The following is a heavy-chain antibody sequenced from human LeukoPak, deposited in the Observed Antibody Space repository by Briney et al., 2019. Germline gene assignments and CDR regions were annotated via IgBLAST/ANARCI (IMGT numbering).Heavy chain of an antibody. CDR2: ISYDGSNK. Sequence: GGSLRLSCAASGFTFSSYGMHWVRQAPGKGLEWVAVISYDGSNKYYADSVKGRFTISRHNSKNTLYLQMNSLRAEDTAVYYCAREQYIAAAGTDYYYGMDVWGRGTTVTVSS. D-gene: IGHD6-13*01. CDR3: AREQYIAAAGTDYYYGMDV. J-gene: IGHJ6*02. V-gene: IGHV3-30*03. CDR1: GFTFSSYG.